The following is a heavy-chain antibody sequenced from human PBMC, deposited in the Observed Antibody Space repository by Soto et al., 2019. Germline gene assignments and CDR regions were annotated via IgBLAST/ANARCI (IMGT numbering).Heavy chain of an antibody. V-gene: IGHV3-23*01. D-gene: IGHD6-19*01. Sequence: GGSLRLSCAASGFTFSDYAMSWVRQAPGKGLEWVSAISGSGGTTYYADSVKGRFTISRDNSKNTMYLQVNSLRAEDTAIYYCAQVMNSGWYLAYWGQGTLVAVSS. CDR2: ISGSGGTT. CDR1: GFTFSDYA. CDR3: AQVMNSGWYLAY. J-gene: IGHJ4*02.